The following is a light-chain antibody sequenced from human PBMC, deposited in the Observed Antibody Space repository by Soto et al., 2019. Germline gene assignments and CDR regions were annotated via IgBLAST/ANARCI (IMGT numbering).Light chain of an antibody. CDR2: DVS. J-gene: IGLJ1*01. CDR3: CSYAGSYV. CDR1: SSDVGGYNY. V-gene: IGLV2-11*01. Sequence: QSALTQPRSVSGSPGQSVTISCTGTSSDVGGYNYVSWYQQHPGKAPKLMIYDVSKRTSGVPERFSGSKSGNTASLTISGLQAEDEADYYCCSYAGSYVLGTGTKLTVL.